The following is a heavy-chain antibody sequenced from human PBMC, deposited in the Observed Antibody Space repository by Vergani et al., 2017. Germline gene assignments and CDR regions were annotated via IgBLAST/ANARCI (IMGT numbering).Heavy chain of an antibody. Sequence: EVQMVESGGGLVKPGGSLRLSCVASGITFSHYSMNWVRQAPGKGLEWVSSISGNNDDVYYADSVKGRFTISRDNSKNTLHLQMNSLRADDTAVYYCAKVGRSEVAGTFGAFDIWGQGTMVTVSS. CDR2: ISGNNDDV. D-gene: IGHD6-19*01. CDR1: GITFSHYS. CDR3: AKVGRSEVAGTFGAFDI. V-gene: IGHV3-21*04. J-gene: IGHJ3*02.